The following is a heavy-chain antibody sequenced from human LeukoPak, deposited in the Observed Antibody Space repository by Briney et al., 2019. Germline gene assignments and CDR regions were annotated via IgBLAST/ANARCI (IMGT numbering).Heavy chain of an antibody. J-gene: IGHJ4*02. CDR3: AKDEGFTIFGPIDY. CDR1: GFTFSSYA. Sequence: TGGSLRLSCAASGFTFSSYAMSWVRQAPGKGLEWVSAISGSGGSTYYADSVKGRFTISRDNSKNTLYLQTNSLRAEDTAVYYCAKDEGFTIFGPIDYWGQGTLVTVSS. D-gene: IGHD3-3*01. CDR2: ISGSGGST. V-gene: IGHV3-23*01.